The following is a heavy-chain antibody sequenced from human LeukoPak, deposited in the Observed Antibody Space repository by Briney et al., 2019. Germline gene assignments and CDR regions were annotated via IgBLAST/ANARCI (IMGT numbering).Heavy chain of an antibody. D-gene: IGHD5-24*01. J-gene: IGHJ6*03. CDR1: GGTFSSYA. V-gene: IGHV1-69*13. Sequence: GASVKVSCKASGGTFSSYAISWVRQAPGQGLEWMGGITPIFGTANYAQKFQGRVTITADESTSTAYMELSSLRSEDTAVYYCASRGEMATYYYYYMDVWGKGTTVNFSS. CDR3: ASRGEMATYYYYYMDV. CDR2: ITPIFGTA.